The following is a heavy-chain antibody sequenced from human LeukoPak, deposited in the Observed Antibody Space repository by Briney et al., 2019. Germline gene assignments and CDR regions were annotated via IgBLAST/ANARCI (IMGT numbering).Heavy chain of an antibody. CDR3: ARARLVLRYFDWLYWFDP. CDR2: INPSGGST. Sequence: GASVKVSCKASGYIFTDYYMHWVRQAPGQGLERMGIINPSGGSTSYAQKFQGRVTMTRDMSTSTAYMELRSLRSDDTAVYYCARARLVLRYFDWLYWFDPRGQGTLVTVSS. V-gene: IGHV1-46*01. J-gene: IGHJ5*02. D-gene: IGHD3-9*01. CDR1: GYIFTDYY.